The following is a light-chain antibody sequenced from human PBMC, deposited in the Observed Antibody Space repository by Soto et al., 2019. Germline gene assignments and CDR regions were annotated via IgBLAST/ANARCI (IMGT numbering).Light chain of an antibody. CDR1: SSNNGSNT. CDR2: SNN. J-gene: IGLJ1*01. Sequence: QSVLTQPPSASGTPGQRVTISCSGSSSNNGSNTVNWYQQLPGTAPKLLSYSNNQRPSGVPDRSSRSNSGTSASLAISGLQSEDEADYYCAAWHDSLNGYVFGTGTKVTVL. V-gene: IGLV1-44*01. CDR3: AAWHDSLNGYV.